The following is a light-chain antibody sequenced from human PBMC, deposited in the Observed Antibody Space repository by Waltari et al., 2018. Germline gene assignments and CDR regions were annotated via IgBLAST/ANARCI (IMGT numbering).Light chain of an antibody. CDR2: KAS. V-gene: IGKV1-5*03. Sequence: DIQMTQSPSIVSASLGDTITITCRASEDLRSWLAWYQQRPGEAPKLLIYKASLLQTGVPSRFSGSGSGTEFTLTIRSLQPEDFATYFCQQYGSYSSFGQGTTV. CDR3: QQYGSYSS. CDR1: EDLRSW. J-gene: IGKJ1*01.